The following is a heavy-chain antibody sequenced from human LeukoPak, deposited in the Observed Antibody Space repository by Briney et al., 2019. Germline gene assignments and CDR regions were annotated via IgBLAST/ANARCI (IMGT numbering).Heavy chain of an antibody. CDR2: IYYSGNT. CDR1: GGSISSYY. V-gene: IGHV4-59*12. CDR3: ARFSYYDFWSGYYMTYYFDY. J-gene: IGHJ4*02. D-gene: IGHD3-3*01. Sequence: PSETLSLTCTVSGGSISSYYWNWIRQPPGKGLEWIAYIYYSGNTNYNPSLKSRVTISVDTSKNQFSLKLSSVTAADTAVYYCARFSYYDFWSGYYMTYYFDYWGQGTLVTVSS.